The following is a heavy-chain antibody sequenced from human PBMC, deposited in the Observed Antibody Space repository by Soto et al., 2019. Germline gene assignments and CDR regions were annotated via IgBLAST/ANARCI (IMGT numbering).Heavy chain of an antibody. D-gene: IGHD1-7*01. Sequence: VASVKVSCKASGYTFTDYYMHWVRQAPGQGLEWMGWINPNSGGTNYAQKFQGRVTMTRDTSISKAYMELSRLGSHDTAVYYCARKLELRGSYYYYYDMDVWGQGTTVTVSS. CDR1: GYTFTDYY. CDR2: INPNSGGT. V-gene: IGHV1-2*02. CDR3: ARKLELRGSYYYYYDMDV. J-gene: IGHJ6*02.